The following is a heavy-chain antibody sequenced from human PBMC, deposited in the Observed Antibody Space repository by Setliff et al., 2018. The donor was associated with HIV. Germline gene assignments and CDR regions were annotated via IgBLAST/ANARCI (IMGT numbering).Heavy chain of an antibody. D-gene: IGHD3-3*01. CDR3: VKDVVKFWSGSGALDF. CDR1: GFNFNKAW. V-gene: IGHV3-15*01. J-gene: IGHJ4*02. Sequence: LRLSCAASGFNFNKAWMNWVRQAPGKGLEWVGRIKSENDGGTTDYAAPVKGRFNILRDDSKKTVDLQMNSLRADDTAVYYCVKDVVKFWSGSGALDFWGPGTLVTVSS. CDR2: IKSENDGGTT.